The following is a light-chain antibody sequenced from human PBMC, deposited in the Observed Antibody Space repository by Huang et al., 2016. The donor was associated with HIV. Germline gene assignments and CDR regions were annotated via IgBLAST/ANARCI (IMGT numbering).Light chain of an antibody. CDR2: AAS. J-gene: IGKJ5*01. Sequence: DIQMTQSPSSLSASVGDRVTITCRASQSISSYLNWYQQQSGKSPKLLIYAASSLQSGVPSRFSGRGSGTDFTLTISSLQPEDFATYYCQQSYSTASSFGQGTRLEIK. CDR1: QSISSY. CDR3: QQSYSTASS. V-gene: IGKV1-39*01.